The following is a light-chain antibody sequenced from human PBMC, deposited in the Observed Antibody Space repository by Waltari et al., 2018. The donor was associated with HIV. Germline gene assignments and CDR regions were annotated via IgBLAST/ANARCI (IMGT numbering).Light chain of an antibody. J-gene: IGLJ3*02. V-gene: IGLV2-11*01. CDR2: DVT. CDR3: CSYAGVYTRWV. CDR1: SSDVGGYKY. Sequence: QSALTQPRSVSGSPGQSISISCTGTSSDVGGYKYVSWYQQYPGEVPKLMIYDVTKRPSGVPDRFSGSKSGNMASLTISGLQTEDEADYYCCSYAGVYTRWVFGGGTKLTVL.